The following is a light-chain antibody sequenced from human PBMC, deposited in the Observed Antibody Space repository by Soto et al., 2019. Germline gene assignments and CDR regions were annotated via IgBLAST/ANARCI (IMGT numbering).Light chain of an antibody. J-gene: IGKJ1*01. CDR1: QSVSSTY. V-gene: IGKV3-20*01. Sequence: EIVLTQSPGTLSLSPGEGATLSCWASQSVSSTYLAWYQQKPGQAPRLLIYGASSRATGIPDRFSGSGSGTDFTLTISRLEPEDFAVYYCQHYGSSTWTFGQGTKVEIK. CDR3: QHYGSSTWT. CDR2: GAS.